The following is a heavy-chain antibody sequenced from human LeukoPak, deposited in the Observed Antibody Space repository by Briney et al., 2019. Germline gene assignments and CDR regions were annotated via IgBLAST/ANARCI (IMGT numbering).Heavy chain of an antibody. CDR1: GGTFSSYA. Sequence: SVKVSCKASGGTFSSYAISWVRQAPGQGLEWMGGIIPIFGTANYAQKFQGRVTITTDESTSTAYMELSSLRSEDTAVYYCARVVLSSGWFTDYWGQGALVTVSS. CDR2: IIPIFGTA. D-gene: IGHD6-19*01. V-gene: IGHV1-69*05. J-gene: IGHJ4*02. CDR3: ARVVLSSGWFTDY.